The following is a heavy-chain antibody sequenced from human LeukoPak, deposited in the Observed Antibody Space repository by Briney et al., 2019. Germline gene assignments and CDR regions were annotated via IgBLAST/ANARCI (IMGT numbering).Heavy chain of an antibody. Sequence: ASVKVSCKASGYTLTAYYIYWVRQAPGQGLELMGRINPNSSGTDYAQNFQGRVTMTRDKSISTAYMELSRLRADDTAVYYCARGYCSGGTCYLVENWLDPWGQGTLVTVSS. D-gene: IGHD2-15*01. V-gene: IGHV1-2*06. CDR1: GYTLTAYY. CDR3: ARGYCSGGTCYLVENWLDP. CDR2: INPNSSGT. J-gene: IGHJ5*02.